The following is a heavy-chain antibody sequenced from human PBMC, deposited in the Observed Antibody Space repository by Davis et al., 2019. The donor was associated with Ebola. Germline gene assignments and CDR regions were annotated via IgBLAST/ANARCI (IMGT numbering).Heavy chain of an antibody. D-gene: IGHD2-15*01. CDR2: ISYDGSNK. CDR1: GFTFSSYA. V-gene: IGHV3-30-3*01. J-gene: IGHJ4*02. CDR3: ARDRGSYAYLFDY. Sequence: GGSLRLSCAASGFTFSSYAMHWVRQAPGKGLEWVAVISYDGSNKYYADSVKGRFTISRDNSKNTLYLQMNSLRAEDTAVYYCARDRGSYAYLFDYWGQGTLVTVSS.